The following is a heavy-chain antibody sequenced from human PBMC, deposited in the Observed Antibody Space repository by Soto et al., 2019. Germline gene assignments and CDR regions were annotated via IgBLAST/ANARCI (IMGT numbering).Heavy chain of an antibody. Sequence: QVQLQESGPGLVKPSQTLSLTCTVSGGSINSGDYYWSWIRQPPGKGLEWIGYIYYSGSTYYNPPLRSRFTLSIDTSKNPFFLNLSSVTAADTAVYYCARIGLTTALLWGQGTLVTVSS. D-gene: IGHD4-17*01. CDR3: ARIGLTTALL. V-gene: IGHV4-30-4*01. CDR1: GGSINSGDYY. CDR2: IYYSGST. J-gene: IGHJ4*02.